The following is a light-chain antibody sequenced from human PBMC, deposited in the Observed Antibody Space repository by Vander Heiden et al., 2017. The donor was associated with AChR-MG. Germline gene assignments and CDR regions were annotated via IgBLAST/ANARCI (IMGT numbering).Light chain of an antibody. CDR2: DAS. CDR1: QSVSSY. J-gene: IGKJ3*01. Sequence: EIVLTQSPATLSLSPGERATLSCRASQSVSSYLAWYQQKPGQAPRLLIYDASNRATGIPARFSGSGSGTDFTLTISSLEPEDFAVYYCQQRSNWPPHSTFSPGTKVDIK. CDR3: QQRSNWPPHST. V-gene: IGKV3-11*01.